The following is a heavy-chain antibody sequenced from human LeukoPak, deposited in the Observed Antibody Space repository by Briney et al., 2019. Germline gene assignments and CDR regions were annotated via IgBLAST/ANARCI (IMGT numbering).Heavy chain of an antibody. V-gene: IGHV3-30*04. CDR1: GFSFDSYP. CDR3: ARPDDSESFYRANHY. J-gene: IGHJ4*02. Sequence: GGSLRLSCAASGFSFDSYPMHWVRQAPGKGLEWVAVISNDGNNKYYADSVKGRFTISRDNSNNTLSLQMNGLRVEDTAVYYCARPDDSESFYRANHYWGRGTLVTVS. CDR2: ISNDGNNK. D-gene: IGHD3-10*01.